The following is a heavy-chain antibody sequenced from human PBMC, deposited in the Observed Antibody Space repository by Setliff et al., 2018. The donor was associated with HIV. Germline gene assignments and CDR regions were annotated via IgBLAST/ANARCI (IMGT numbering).Heavy chain of an antibody. V-gene: IGHV4-34*01. CDR2: INHGGST. D-gene: IGHD3-16*02. Sequence: PSETLSLTCAVYGGSFSDYYWSWIRQSPGRGLEWIGEINHGGSTIYNPSPKSRVTISIDTSKNQFSLNLTSVTAADTAIYYCARGLDVWGTYRYRNYFDYWGQGTLVTVSS. J-gene: IGHJ4*02. CDR1: GGSFSDYY. CDR3: ARGLDVWGTYRYRNYFDY.